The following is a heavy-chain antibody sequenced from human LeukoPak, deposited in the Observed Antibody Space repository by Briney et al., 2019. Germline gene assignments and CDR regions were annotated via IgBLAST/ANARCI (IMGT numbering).Heavy chain of an antibody. D-gene: IGHD3-16*01. CDR2: LASDESNK. Sequence: PGGSLRLSCAASGFTFSSNWMHWVRQAPGKGLMWVSRLASDESNKIYADSVKGRFTISRDNAKNTLYLQMNSLRVEDTGIYYCARDAGWGRLDSWGQGALVTVSP. J-gene: IGHJ4*02. CDR3: ARDAGWGRLDS. CDR1: GFTFSSNW. V-gene: IGHV3-74*01.